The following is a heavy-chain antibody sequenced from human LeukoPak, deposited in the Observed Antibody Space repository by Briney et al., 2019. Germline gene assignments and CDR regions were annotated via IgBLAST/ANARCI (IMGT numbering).Heavy chain of an antibody. D-gene: IGHD3-3*01. V-gene: IGHV3-66*01. Sequence: GGSLRLSCAASESIVSGNYMTWVRQAPGKGLEWLSVIYTGGGTYYADSVKGRLTISRDTSKTTVYLQMNSLRGDDTAIYYCAHYDFWSGHALDIWGQGTMVTVSS. J-gene: IGHJ3*02. CDR2: IYTGGGT. CDR1: ESIVSGNY. CDR3: AHYDFWSGHALDI.